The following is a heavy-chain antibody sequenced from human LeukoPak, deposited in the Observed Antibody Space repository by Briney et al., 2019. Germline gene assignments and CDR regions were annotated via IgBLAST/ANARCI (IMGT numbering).Heavy chain of an antibody. J-gene: IGHJ6*03. CDR3: ARAQAAGIYYYYYYMAV. Sequence: GASVKVSCKASGYTFTSYGISWVRQAPGQGLEWMGWISAYSGNTNYAQKLQGRVTMTTDTSTSTAYMELRSLRSDDTAVYYCARAQAAGIYYYYYYMAVWGKASTVTVS. CDR1: GYTFTSYG. D-gene: IGHD6-13*01. CDR2: ISAYSGNT. V-gene: IGHV1-18*01.